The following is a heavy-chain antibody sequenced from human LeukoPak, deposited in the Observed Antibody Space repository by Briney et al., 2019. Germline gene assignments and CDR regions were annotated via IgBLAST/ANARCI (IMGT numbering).Heavy chain of an antibody. J-gene: IGHJ6*02. Sequence: ASVKVSCKASGYTFTGYYMHWVRQAPVQGLEWMGWINPNSGGTNYAQKFQDRVTMTRDTSISTAYMELSRLRSDDTAVYYCARDDSGNYYYYGMDVWGQGTTVTVSS. D-gene: IGHD1-26*01. CDR2: INPNSGGT. CDR3: ARDDSGNYYYYGMDV. V-gene: IGHV1-2*02. CDR1: GYTFTGYY.